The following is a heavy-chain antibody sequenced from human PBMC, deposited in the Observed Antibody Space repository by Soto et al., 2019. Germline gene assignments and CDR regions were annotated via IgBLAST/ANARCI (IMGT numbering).Heavy chain of an antibody. D-gene: IGHD6-19*01. J-gene: IGHJ4*02. CDR3: ARRSSGWYFDY. CDR1: GFTFSSYA. CDR2: ISGSGGST. V-gene: IGHV3-23*01. Sequence: EVPLLESGGGLVQPGGSLRLSCAASGFTFSSYAMSWVRQAPGKGLEWVSVISGSGGSTYYADSVKGRFTISRDNSKNTLYLKMNSLRAEDTAVYYCARRSSGWYFDYWGQGTLVTVSS.